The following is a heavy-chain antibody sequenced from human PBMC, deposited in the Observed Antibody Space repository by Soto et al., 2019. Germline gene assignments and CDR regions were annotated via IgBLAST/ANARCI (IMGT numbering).Heavy chain of an antibody. CDR3: AITAMINRDSSTSFDD. CDR1: GLTFSNVW. Sequence: GGSLRLFCAASGLTFSNVWMTWARQAPGKGLGGVGRIKSKSDGETADVAAPVKARFTISRDDSKNTVFLEMNSLKSEDTALYYCAITAMINRDSSTSFDDWGRGTQVTVSS. D-gene: IGHD5-18*01. CDR2: IKSKSDGETA. V-gene: IGHV3-15*01. J-gene: IGHJ4*02.